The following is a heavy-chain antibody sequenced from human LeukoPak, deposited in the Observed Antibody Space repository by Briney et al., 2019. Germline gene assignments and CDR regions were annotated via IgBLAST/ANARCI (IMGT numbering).Heavy chain of an antibody. D-gene: IGHD3-10*01. CDR2: INPNSGGT. J-gene: IGHJ6*04. Sequence: ASVKVSCTASGYTFTGYYMHWVRQAPGQGLEWMGWINPNSGGTNYAQKFQGRVTMTRDTSISTAHMELSRLRSDDTAVYYCARASITTFSMVRLMDVWGKGTTVTISS. CDR1: GYTFTGYY. V-gene: IGHV1-2*02. CDR3: ARASITTFSMVRLMDV.